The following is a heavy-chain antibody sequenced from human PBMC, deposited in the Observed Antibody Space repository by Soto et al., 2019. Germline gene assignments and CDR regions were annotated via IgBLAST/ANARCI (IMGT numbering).Heavy chain of an antibody. CDR1: GFTFSGHW. Sequence: EVQLVESGGDLVQPGGSLRLSCAASGFTFSGHWMHWVRQVPGKRLEWVSRINTDGGSSAHAGSVKGRVTISRDNAKNHVYLHMNGLQAEEKGVYYCAREAGYCSRTSCYRRAFDSWGQGTTVTVSS. CDR2: INTDGGSS. J-gene: IGHJ3*01. CDR3: AREAGYCSRTSCYRRAFDS. V-gene: IGHV3-74*03. D-gene: IGHD2-2*01.